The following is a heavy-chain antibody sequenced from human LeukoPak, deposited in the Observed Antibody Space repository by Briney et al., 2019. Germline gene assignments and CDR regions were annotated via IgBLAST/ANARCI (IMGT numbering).Heavy chain of an antibody. J-gene: IGHJ4*02. V-gene: IGHV3-33*01. CDR3: ARVRFSSGWYVNYFDY. CDR2: IWYDGSNK. Sequence: GGSLRLSCAASGFTFSSYGMHWVRQAPGKGLEGVAVIWYDGSNKYYADSVKGRFTISRDNPKNTLYLQMNSLRAEDTAVYYCARVRFSSGWYVNYFDYWGQGTLVTVSS. D-gene: IGHD6-19*01. CDR1: GFTFSSYG.